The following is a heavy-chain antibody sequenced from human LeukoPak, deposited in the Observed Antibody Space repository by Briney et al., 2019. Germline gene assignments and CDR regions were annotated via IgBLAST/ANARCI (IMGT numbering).Heavy chain of an antibody. CDR2: ISSSSSYI. D-gene: IGHD6-13*01. J-gene: IGHJ4*02. Sequence: GGSLRLSCAASGFTFSSYSMNWVRQAPGKGLVWVSSISSSSSYIYYADSVKGRFTISRDNAKNSLYLPMNSLRAEDTAVYDCARVAAAGGYWGQGTLVTVPS. V-gene: IGHV3-21*01. CDR3: ARVAAAGGY. CDR1: GFTFSSYS.